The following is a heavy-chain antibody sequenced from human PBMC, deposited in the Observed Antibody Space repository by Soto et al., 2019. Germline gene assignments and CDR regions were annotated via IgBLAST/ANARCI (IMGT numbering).Heavy chain of an antibody. D-gene: IGHD3-10*01. V-gene: IGHV3-30-3*01. J-gene: IGHJ6*02. CDR2: ISYDGSNK. Sequence: PGESLKISCAASGFTFSSYAMHWVRQAPGRGLEWVAVISYDGSNKYYADSVKGRFTISRDNSKNTLYLQMNSLRAEDTAVYYCARDLYGSGSSYYYYYGMDVWGQGTTVTVS. CDR1: GFTFSSYA. CDR3: ARDLYGSGSSYYYYYGMDV.